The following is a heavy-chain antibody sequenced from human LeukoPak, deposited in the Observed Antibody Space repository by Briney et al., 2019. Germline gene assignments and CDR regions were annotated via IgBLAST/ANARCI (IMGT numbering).Heavy chain of an antibody. CDR2: IKSKTDGGTT. V-gene: IGHV3-15*01. D-gene: IGHD3-22*01. J-gene: IGHJ4*02. Sequence: GGSLRLSCAASGFTFSNAWMNWVRQAPAKGLEWVGRIKSKTDGGTTDYAAPVKGRFTISRDDSKNTLYLQMNSLKTEDTAVYYCTTGAVYYDSSGYNYFDYWGQGTLVTVSS. CDR3: TTGAVYYDSSGYNYFDY. CDR1: GFTFSNAW.